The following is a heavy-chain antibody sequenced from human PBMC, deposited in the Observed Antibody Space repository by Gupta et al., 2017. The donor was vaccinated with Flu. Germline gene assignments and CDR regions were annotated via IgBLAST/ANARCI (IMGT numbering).Heavy chain of an antibody. CDR1: GGTFRRYT. CDR2: ILPILGIA. V-gene: IGHV1-69*08. CDR3: ARDEKEVGATA. Sequence: QVQLVQSGAEVKKPGSSVKVSFNASGGTFRRYTISWVRQAPGQGLEWMGRILPILGIANDAQKFQGRVTITADKSTSTAYMELSSLRSEDTAVYYCARDEKEVGATAWGQGTLVTVSS. J-gene: IGHJ4*02. D-gene: IGHD1-26*01.